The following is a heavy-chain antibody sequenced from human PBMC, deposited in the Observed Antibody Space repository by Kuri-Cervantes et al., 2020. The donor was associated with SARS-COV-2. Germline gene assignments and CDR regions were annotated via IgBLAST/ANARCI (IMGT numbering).Heavy chain of an antibody. CDR1: GFTFDDYG. J-gene: IGHJ4*02. D-gene: IGHD1-26*01. V-gene: IGHV3-20*04. CDR2: INWNGGST. Sequence: GESLKISCAASGFTFDDYGMSWVRQAPGKGLEWVSGINWNGGSTGYADSVKGRFTISRDNAKNSLYLQMNSLRAEDTAVYYCARDYRGWELLDYWGQGTLVTVSS. CDR3: ARDYRGWELLDY.